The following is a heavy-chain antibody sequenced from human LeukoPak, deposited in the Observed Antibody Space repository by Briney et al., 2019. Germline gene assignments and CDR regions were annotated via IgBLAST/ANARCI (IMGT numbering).Heavy chain of an antibody. CDR2: ISSSSSYI. CDR1: GFTFSSYT. D-gene: IGHD1-14*01. CDR3: ARGALGMSGRIVDAFDI. Sequence: PGGSLRLSCAAYGFTFSSYTMNWVRQAPGKGLEWVSSISSSSSYIYFADSVKGRFTISRDNAKNSLYLQMNSLRAEDTAVYYCARGALGMSGRIVDAFDIWGQGTRVTVSS. V-gene: IGHV3-21*01. J-gene: IGHJ3*02.